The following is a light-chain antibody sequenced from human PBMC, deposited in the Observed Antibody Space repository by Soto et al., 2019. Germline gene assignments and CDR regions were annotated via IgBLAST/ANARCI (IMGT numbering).Light chain of an antibody. CDR2: ADN. Sequence: QAVVTQPPLASGTPGQTVTISCSGSSSNIGDNSVNWYQQLPGTAPKLLIYADNQRPSGVPDRFSGSKSGTSASLAISGLQSEDEADYYCAAWDDSLNGPVVFGGGTKVTVL. CDR3: AAWDDSLNGPVV. CDR1: SSNIGDNS. J-gene: IGLJ2*01. V-gene: IGLV1-44*01.